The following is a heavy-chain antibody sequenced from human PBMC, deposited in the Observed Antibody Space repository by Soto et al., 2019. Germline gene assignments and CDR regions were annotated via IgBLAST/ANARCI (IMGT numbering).Heavy chain of an antibody. V-gene: IGHV4-59*01. CDR2: IYYSGST. Sequence: SETLSLTYTVSGGSISSYYWRWIRQPPGKGLEWIGYIYYSGSTNYNPSLKSRVTISVDTSKNQFSLRAEDTAVYYCARGVWQQPIPPDYWGQGTQVTVSS. CDR3: ARGVWQQPIPPDY. D-gene: IGHD6-13*01. J-gene: IGHJ4*02. CDR1: GGSISSYY.